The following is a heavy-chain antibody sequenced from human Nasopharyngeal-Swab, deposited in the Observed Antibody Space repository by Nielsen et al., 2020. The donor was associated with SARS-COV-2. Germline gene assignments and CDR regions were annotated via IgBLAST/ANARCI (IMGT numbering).Heavy chain of an antibody. D-gene: IGHD5-18*01. J-gene: IGHJ4*02. CDR3: AKGDPFGYLSGY. CDR2: ISYDGSNK. V-gene: IGHV3-30*18. CDR1: GFTFSSYG. Sequence: GESLKISCAASGFTFSSYGMHWVRQAPGKGLEWVAVISYDGSNKYYADSVKGRFTISRDNSKNTLYLQMNSLRAEDTALYYCAKGDPFGYLSGYWGQGTLVTVSS.